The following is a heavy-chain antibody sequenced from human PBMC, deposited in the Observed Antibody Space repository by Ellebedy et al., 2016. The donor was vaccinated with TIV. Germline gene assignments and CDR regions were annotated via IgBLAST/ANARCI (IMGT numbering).Heavy chain of an antibody. V-gene: IGHV1-46*01. CDR1: GYTFTGYH. CDR3: ARGLKPDYDIWSGPVYYYYYGMDV. J-gene: IGHJ6*02. Sequence: AASVKVSCKASGYTFTGYHMHWVRQAPGQGLEWMAIINPSGGSTTYEQKFQGRVIMTRDTSTSTVYMGLSSLRSEGTAVYYCARGLKPDYDIWSGPVYYYYYGMDVWGQGTTVTVFS. CDR2: INPSGGST. D-gene: IGHD3-3*01.